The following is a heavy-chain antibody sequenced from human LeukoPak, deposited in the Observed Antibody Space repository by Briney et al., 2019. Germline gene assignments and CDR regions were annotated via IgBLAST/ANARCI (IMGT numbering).Heavy chain of an antibody. CDR2: ISAYNGNT. V-gene: IGHV1-18*01. CDR1: GYTFTSYG. Sequence: ASVKVSCKASGYTFTSYGISWVRQAPGQGLEWMGWISAYNGNTNYAQKLQGRVTMTTDTSTSTAYMELRSLRSDDTAVYYCARDRPSRYYYDSSGYYDYWGQGTLVIVSS. J-gene: IGHJ4*02. CDR3: ARDRPSRYYYDSSGYYDY. D-gene: IGHD3-22*01.